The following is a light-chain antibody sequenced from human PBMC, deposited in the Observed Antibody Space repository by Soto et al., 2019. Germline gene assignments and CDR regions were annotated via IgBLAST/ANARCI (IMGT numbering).Light chain of an antibody. CDR3: QQYHIYSGT. Sequence: DIQMTQTPSSLSASVGDRVTITCRASQGISTYLNWYQQKPGKAPKLLIYGASNLETGVPSRFSGSGSGTDFTFTISSLQPDDFATYYCQQYHIYSGTFGQGTKVDIK. CDR1: QGISTY. V-gene: IGKV1-33*01. CDR2: GAS. J-gene: IGKJ1*01.